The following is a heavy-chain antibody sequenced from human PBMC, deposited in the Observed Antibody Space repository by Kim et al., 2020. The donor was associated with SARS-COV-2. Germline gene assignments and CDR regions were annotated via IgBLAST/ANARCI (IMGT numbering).Heavy chain of an antibody. V-gene: IGHV6-1*01. Sequence: SQTLSLTCAISGDSVSSNSAAWNWIRQSPSRGLEWLGRTYYRSKWYNDYAESVKSRISINPDTSRSQFSLQLNSVTPEDTAVYYCARDRPGMVPFDIWGQGTMVTVSS. D-gene: IGHD3-10*01. CDR1: GDSVSSNSAA. CDR3: ARDRPGMVPFDI. CDR2: TYYRSKWYN. J-gene: IGHJ3*02.